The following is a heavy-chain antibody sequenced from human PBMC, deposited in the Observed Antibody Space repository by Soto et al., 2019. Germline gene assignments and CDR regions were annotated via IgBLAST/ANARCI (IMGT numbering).Heavy chain of an antibody. D-gene: IGHD1-1*01. V-gene: IGHV4-30-2*01. Sequence: QLQLQESGSGLVEPSQTLSLTCAVSGGSITSGGFSRSWIRQPPGKGLEWIGYIFQSGSPSYTPSLKSRVTISVERSKNQFFLRLSSVTAADTAVYFCARDRNGLGGIDYWGQGTLVTVSS. CDR2: IFQSGSP. CDR3: ARDRNGLGGIDY. CDR1: GGSITSGGFS. J-gene: IGHJ4*02.